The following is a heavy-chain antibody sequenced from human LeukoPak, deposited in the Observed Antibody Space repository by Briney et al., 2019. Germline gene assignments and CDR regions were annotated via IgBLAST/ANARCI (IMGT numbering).Heavy chain of an antibody. J-gene: IGHJ6*04. Sequence: SGTLSLTCAVSGGSISSSNWWSWVRQPPGKGLEWIGEIYHSGSTNYNPSLKSRVTISVDKSKNQFSLKLSSVTAADTAVYYCARVYYDILTGYYGMDVWGKGTTVTVPS. CDR2: IYHSGST. V-gene: IGHV4-4*02. CDR1: GGSISSSNW. D-gene: IGHD3-9*01. CDR3: ARVYYDILTGYYGMDV.